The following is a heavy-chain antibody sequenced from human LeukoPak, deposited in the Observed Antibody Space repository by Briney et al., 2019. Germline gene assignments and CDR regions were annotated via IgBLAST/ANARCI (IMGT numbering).Heavy chain of an antibody. V-gene: IGHV1-8*01. CDR2: MNPNSGNT. CDR1: GYTFTSYD. Sequence: AASVKVSCKASGYTFTSYDINWVRQATGQGLEWMGWMNPNSGNTGYAQKFQGRVTMTRNTSISTAYMELSGLRSEDTAVYYCARGRHSYGPDAFDIWGQGTMVTVSS. CDR3: ARGRHSYGPDAFDI. D-gene: IGHD5-18*01. J-gene: IGHJ3*02.